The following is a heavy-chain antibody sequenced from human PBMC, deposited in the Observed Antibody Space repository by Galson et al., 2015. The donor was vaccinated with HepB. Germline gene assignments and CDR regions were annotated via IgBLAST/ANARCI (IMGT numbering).Heavy chain of an antibody. CDR1: GFIFDDHH. Sequence: SLRLSCAASGFIFDDHHMSWVRRAPGKGLEWVSGIIWNGDSKGYTDSVKGRFTISRDNAKNSLQLQMNNLRPEDTALYYCVRVRYHDTSGFDVWGQGTMVTVSS. V-gene: IGHV3-20*04. CDR3: VRVRYHDTSGFDV. D-gene: IGHD3-22*01. J-gene: IGHJ4*02. CDR2: IIWNGDSK.